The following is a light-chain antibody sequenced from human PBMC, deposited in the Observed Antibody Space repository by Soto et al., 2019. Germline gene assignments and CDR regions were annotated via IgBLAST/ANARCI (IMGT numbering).Light chain of an antibody. V-gene: IGKV4-1*01. CDR3: QQYYSNPPPHT. CDR2: WAS. Sequence: DIVMTQSPDSLAVSLGERATINCKSSQSVLYTSNNKNYLAWYQQKPGQPPKLLLYWASTRESGVPDRFSGSGSWTDFTLTISSLQAEDVAVYYCQQYYSNPPPHTFGGGTRVEIK. CDR1: QSVLYTSNNKNY. J-gene: IGKJ4*01.